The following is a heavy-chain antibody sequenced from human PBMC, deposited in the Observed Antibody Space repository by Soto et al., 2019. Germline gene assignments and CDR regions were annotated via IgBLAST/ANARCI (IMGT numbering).Heavy chain of an antibody. D-gene: IGHD3-22*01. CDR1: GFTFSSYA. J-gene: IGHJ4*02. Sequence: EVQLLESGGGLVQPGGSLRLSCAASGFTFSSYAMSWVRQAPGKGLEWVSAISGSGGSTYYADSVKGRFTISRDNSKNTLYRQMNTLRAEDTAVYYCAKDPYYYDTSGYYGYFDYWGQGTLVTVSS. CDR3: AKDPYYYDTSGYYGYFDY. CDR2: ISGSGGST. V-gene: IGHV3-23*01.